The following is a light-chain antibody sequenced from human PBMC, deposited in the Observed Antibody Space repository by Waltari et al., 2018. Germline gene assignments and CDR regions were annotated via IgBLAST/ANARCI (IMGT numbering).Light chain of an antibody. CDR1: SGVNGISYN. CDR2: YKAVSDK. J-gene: IGLJ3*02. CDR3: MIWHRGVWV. Sequence: QAVLTQPSSLSASPGASASLTCTLRSGVNGISYNIFWYQQKAGSPPQFLLRYKAVSDKQQGSGVPSRFSGSKDASANVGILLISGLRSEDEADYYCMIWHRGVWVSGGGTQLTVL. V-gene: IGLV5-45*03.